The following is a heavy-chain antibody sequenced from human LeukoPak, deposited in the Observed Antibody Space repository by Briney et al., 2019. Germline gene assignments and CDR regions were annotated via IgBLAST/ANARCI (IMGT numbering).Heavy chain of an antibody. J-gene: IGHJ4*02. V-gene: IGHV7-4-1*02. D-gene: IGHD2-2*01. CDR3: ARSIRVPAAKKVGGVDY. CDR2: INTNTGNP. CDR1: GYTFTSYA. Sequence: ASVKVSCKASGYTFTSYAMNWVRQAPGQGLEWMGWINTNTGNPTYAQGFTGRFVFSLDTSVSTAYLQISSLKAEDTAVYYCARSIRVPAAKKVGGVDYWGQGTLVTVSS.